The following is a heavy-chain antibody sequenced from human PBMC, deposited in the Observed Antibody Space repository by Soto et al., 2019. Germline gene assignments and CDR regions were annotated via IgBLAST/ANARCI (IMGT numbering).Heavy chain of an antibody. D-gene: IGHD4-4*01. CDR2: IYYSGST. CDR3: ARRVFDYTLGNWFDP. Sequence: PSETLSLTCTVSGGSVIRGSYYWRWIRQPPGKGLEWIGYIYYSGSTNYNPSLKSRVTISVDTSKNQFSLKLSSVTAADTAVYYCARRVFDYTLGNWFDPWGQGTLVTVSS. V-gene: IGHV4-61*01. J-gene: IGHJ5*02. CDR1: GGSVIRGSYY.